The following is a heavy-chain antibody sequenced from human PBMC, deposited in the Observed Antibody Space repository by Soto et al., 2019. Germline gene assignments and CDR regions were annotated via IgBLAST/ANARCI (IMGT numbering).Heavy chain of an antibody. V-gene: IGHV3-30*03. CDR3: ARATSAGYSSGWYRYGMDV. J-gene: IGHJ6*02. CDR1: GFTFSSYG. CDR2: ISYDGTDK. Sequence: PGGSLRLSCAASGFTFSSYGIHWVRQAPGKGLEWVALISYDGTDKYYADSVKGRFTISRDNAKNSLYLQMNSLRAEDTAVYYCARATSAGYSSGWYRYGMDVWGQGTTVTVSS. D-gene: IGHD6-19*01.